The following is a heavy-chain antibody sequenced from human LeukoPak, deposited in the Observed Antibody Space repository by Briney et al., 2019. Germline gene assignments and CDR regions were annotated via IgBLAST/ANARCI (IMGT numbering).Heavy chain of an antibody. CDR1: GGSVSSYY. V-gene: IGHV4-59*08. D-gene: IGHD6-13*01. CDR3: ARQSDNSWNYLED. Sequence: PSETLSLTCTVSGGSVSSYYWSWIRQPPGKGLEWIGNIYSSGSTKYNPSLKSRVTISIDTYKKQFSMNLSSVTSADTAVYYCARQSDNSWNYLEDLGQGTLVTVSS. CDR2: IYSSGST. J-gene: IGHJ4*02.